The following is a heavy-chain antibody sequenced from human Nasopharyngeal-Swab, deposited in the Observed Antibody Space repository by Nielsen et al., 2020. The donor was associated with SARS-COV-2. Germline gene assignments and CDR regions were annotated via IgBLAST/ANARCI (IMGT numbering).Heavy chain of an antibody. V-gene: IGHV4-31*03. CDR1: GGSISSGGYY. D-gene: IGHD1-1*01. Sequence: SETLSLTCTVSGGSISSGGYYWSWIRQHPGKGLEWIGYIYYGGSTYYNPSLKSRVTISVDTSKNQFSLKLTSVTAADTAVYYCARGGRTTNWFDPWGQGTLVTVSS. CDR2: IYYGGST. CDR3: ARGGRTTNWFDP. J-gene: IGHJ5*02.